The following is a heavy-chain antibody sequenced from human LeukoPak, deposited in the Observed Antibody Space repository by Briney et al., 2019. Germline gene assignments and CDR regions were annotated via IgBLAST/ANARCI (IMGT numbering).Heavy chain of an antibody. CDR3: AKAYNIAAADPGYYFDY. J-gene: IGHJ4*02. CDR1: GFTFSTYW. Sequence: QAGGSLRLSCAASGFTFSTYWMHWVRQDPGKGLVWVSRISSDASITSYADPVKGRFTISRDNAKNTLYLQMNSLRAEDTAVYYCAKAYNIAAADPGYYFDYWGQGTLVTVSS. V-gene: IGHV3-74*01. D-gene: IGHD6-13*01. CDR2: ISSDASIT.